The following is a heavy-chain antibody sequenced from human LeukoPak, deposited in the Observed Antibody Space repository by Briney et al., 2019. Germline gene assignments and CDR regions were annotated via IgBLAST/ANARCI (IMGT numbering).Heavy chain of an antibody. CDR3: ATIRQWELLAFDI. J-gene: IGHJ3*02. V-gene: IGHV3-23*01. CDR2: ISDSGGRT. Sequence: GGSLRLSCAVSGITLSNYGMSWVRQAPGKGLEWVAGISDSGGRTNYADSVKGRFTISRDNSKNTLYLQMNSLRAEATAVYYCATIRQWELLAFDIWGQGTMVTVSS. D-gene: IGHD1-26*01. CDR1: GITLSNYG.